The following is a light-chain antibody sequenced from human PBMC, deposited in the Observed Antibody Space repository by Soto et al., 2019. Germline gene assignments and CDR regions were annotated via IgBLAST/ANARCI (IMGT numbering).Light chain of an antibody. CDR3: GTWDSSLSAYV. CDR2: END. V-gene: IGLV1-51*02. Sequence: QSVLTQPPSLSAAPGQTVTISCSGSSSNIANNYVSWYQQLPGTAPKLLIYENDKRPSGIPDRFSGSKSGTSATLGITGLQTGDEADYYCGTWDSSLSAYVFGTGTKVT. CDR1: SSNIANNY. J-gene: IGLJ1*01.